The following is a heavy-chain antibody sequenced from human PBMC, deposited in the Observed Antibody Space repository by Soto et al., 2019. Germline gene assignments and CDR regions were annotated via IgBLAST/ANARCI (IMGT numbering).Heavy chain of an antibody. CDR3: ASKRGLITVVTGDDAFDI. J-gene: IGHJ3*02. D-gene: IGHD4-17*01. Sequence: SVKVSCKASGGTFSSYAISWVRQAPGQGLEWMGGIIPIFGTANYAQKFQGRVTITADESTSTAYMELSSLRSEDTAVYYCASKRGLITVVTGDDAFDIWGQGTMVTVSS. CDR2: IIPIFGTA. CDR1: GGTFSSYA. V-gene: IGHV1-69*13.